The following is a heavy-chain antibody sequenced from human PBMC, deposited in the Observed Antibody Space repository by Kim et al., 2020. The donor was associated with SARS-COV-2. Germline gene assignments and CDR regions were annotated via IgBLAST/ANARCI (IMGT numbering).Heavy chain of an antibody. CDR3: AKGDYGDFDYYYYGMDV. CDR1: GFTFSSYA. Sequence: GGSLRLSCAASGFTFSSYAMSWVRQAPGKGLEWVSAISGSGGSTYHADSVKGRFTISRDNSKNTLYLQMNSLRAEDTAVYYCAKGDYGDFDYYYYGMDVWGQGTTVTVSS. V-gene: IGHV3-23*01. J-gene: IGHJ6*02. D-gene: IGHD4-17*01. CDR2: ISGSGGST.